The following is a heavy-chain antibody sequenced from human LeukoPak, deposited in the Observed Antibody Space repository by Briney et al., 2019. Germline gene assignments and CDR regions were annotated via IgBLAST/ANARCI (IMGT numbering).Heavy chain of an antibody. J-gene: IGHJ4*02. CDR3: ARAPTYYYDSSGYYDY. D-gene: IGHD3-22*01. CDR2: ISSSSSYI. CDR1: GFTFSSYS. Sequence: PGGTLRLSCAASGFTFSSYSMTWVRQAPGKGLEWVSSISSSSSYIYYADSVKGRFTISRDNAKNSLYLQMNSLRAEDAAVYYCARAPTYYYDSSGYYDYWGQGTLVTVSS. V-gene: IGHV3-21*01.